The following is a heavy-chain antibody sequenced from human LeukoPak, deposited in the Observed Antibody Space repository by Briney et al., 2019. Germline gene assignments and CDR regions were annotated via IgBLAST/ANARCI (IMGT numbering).Heavy chain of an antibody. CDR1: GFTFSTYS. Sequence: SGGSLRLSCAASGFTFSTYSMNWVRQAPGKGLEWVSYISSSSSTIYYADSVKGRFTISRDNAKNSLYLQMNSLRPEDTALYYCAKDLTAMVPWSFDSWGQGTLVTVSS. CDR2: ISSSSSTI. J-gene: IGHJ4*02. D-gene: IGHD5-18*01. V-gene: IGHV3-48*04. CDR3: AKDLTAMVPWSFDS.